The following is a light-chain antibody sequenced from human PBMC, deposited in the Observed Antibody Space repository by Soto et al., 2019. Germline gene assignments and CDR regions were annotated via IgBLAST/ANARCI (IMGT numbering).Light chain of an antibody. CDR2: DVR. Sequence: QSALTQPASVSGSPGQSITISCTGTSCDVGGYNYVSWYQHHPGKAPKLMIYDVRIRPSGVSNRFAGSKSGNTASLTISGLQAEDEADYYCSSYATSSGVVFGGGTKLTVL. V-gene: IGLV2-14*03. CDR3: SSYATSSGVV. J-gene: IGLJ2*01. CDR1: SCDVGGYNY.